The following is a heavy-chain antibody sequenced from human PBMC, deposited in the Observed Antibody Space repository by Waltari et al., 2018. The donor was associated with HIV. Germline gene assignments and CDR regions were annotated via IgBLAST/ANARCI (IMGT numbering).Heavy chain of an antibody. Sequence: QVQLRESGPRLVQTLETLSLSCSVSGSSLVDGYYWAWLRKSPDVGLEWIATIYHNGKTDYNPSFGGRVTTSVDISRNRFSLKMTSMRATDTALYFCARDWGLSTGPFDFWGQGIHVTVSS. D-gene: IGHD2-21*01. J-gene: IGHJ4*02. CDR2: IYHNGKT. V-gene: IGHV4-38-2*02. CDR3: ARDWGLSTGPFDF. CDR1: GSSLVDGYY.